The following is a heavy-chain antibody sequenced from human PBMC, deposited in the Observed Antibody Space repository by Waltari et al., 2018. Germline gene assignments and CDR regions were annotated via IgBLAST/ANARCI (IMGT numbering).Heavy chain of an antibody. CDR2: IYYTGNT. Sequence: QVQLQESGPGLVKPSQTLSLTCTVSGDSVSRTGYSWNWIRQAPGLGLEWIGNIYYTGNTYYNPSLKSRGTISRDTSRNQVSLEVRSVIAADSATYFCAREPTAFMVRGIGGMDVWGQGTSVTVSS. D-gene: IGHD3-10*01. V-gene: IGHV4-30-4*07. CDR1: GDSVSRTGYS. CDR3: AREPTAFMVRGIGGMDV. J-gene: IGHJ6*02.